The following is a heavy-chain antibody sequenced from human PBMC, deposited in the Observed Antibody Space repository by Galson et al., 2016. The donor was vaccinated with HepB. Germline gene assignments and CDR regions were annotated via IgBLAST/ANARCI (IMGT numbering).Heavy chain of an antibody. CDR1: GYTFTEYD. D-gene: IGHD1-26*01. V-gene: IGHV1-8*01. Sequence: SVKVSCKASGYTFTEYDMNWVRQATGQGLEWMGWMNPNSGNRGYAQKFQGRVTMTRDTSIKTAFMELSSLRSEDTAVYFCVRGGASGNFAWREAEHWGQGSLVTVSS. CDR3: VRGGASGNFAWREAEH. J-gene: IGHJ4*02. CDR2: MNPNSGNR.